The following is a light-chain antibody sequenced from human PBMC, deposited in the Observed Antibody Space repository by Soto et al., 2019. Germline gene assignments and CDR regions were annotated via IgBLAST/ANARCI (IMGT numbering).Light chain of an antibody. Sequence: DIQMTQSPSTLSASVGDRVTITCRASQSISSWLAWYQQKPGKAPKLLIYDASSLESGVPSRFSGSGSGTEFTLTISSLQSEDFAVYYCQQYNNWPLTFGGGTRWIS. CDR1: QSISSW. V-gene: IGKV1-5*01. CDR2: DAS. CDR3: QQYNNWPLT. J-gene: IGKJ4*01.